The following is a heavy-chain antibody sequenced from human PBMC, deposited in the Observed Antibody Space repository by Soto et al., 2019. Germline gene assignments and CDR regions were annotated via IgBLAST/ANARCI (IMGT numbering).Heavy chain of an antibody. V-gene: IGHV3-30-3*01. CDR1: GFTFNIYA. J-gene: IGHJ6*02. CDR2: ISFDGTKK. CDR3: AREDDYGYRYINYGLDV. Sequence: GGSLRLSCAASGFTFNIYALHWVRQAPGKGLEWVAVISFDGTKKYYSDSVKGRFTISRDNLKSTLYLQMNNLRVEDAALYFCAREDDYGYRYINYGLDVWGQGTTVTVSS. D-gene: IGHD4-17*01.